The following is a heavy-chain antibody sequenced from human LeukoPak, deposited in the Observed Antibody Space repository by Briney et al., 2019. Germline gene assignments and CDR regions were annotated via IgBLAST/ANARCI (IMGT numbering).Heavy chain of an antibody. D-gene: IGHD1-20*01. CDR2: IYYSGST. Sequence: SETLSLTCTVSGGSISSYYWSWIRQPPGKGPEWIGYIYYSGSTNYNPSLKSRVTISVDTSKNQFSLKLSSVTAADTAVYYCARTPTYNWNYYYYYGMDVWGQGTTVTVSS. CDR3: ARTPTYNWNYYYYYGMDV. V-gene: IGHV4-59*01. J-gene: IGHJ6*02. CDR1: GGSISSYY.